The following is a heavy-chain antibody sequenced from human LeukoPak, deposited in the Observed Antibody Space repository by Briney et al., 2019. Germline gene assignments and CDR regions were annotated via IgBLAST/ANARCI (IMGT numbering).Heavy chain of an antibody. CDR1: GHTFTGYY. Sequence: ASVKVSCKASGHTFTGYYMHWVRQAPGQGLEWMGWINPNSGGTNYAQKFQGRVTVTRDTSISTAYMELSRLRSDDTAVYYCARVLFGGNSGDLDYWGQGTLVTVSS. J-gene: IGHJ4*02. CDR3: ARVLFGGNSGDLDY. D-gene: IGHD4-23*01. CDR2: INPNSGGT. V-gene: IGHV1-2*02.